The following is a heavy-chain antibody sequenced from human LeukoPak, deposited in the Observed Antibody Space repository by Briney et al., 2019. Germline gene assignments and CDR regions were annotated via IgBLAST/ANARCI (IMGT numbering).Heavy chain of an antibody. J-gene: IGHJ5*02. CDR1: GYSFNTYW. Sequence: GESLKISCKGSGYSFNTYWIAWVRQTPGKGLEWMGIIYPGDSDTKYSPSFEGQVTISADKSVSTAYLQWSSLEASDTAMYYCARQVGYSANWFDPWGQGTLVTVSS. CDR3: ARQVGYSANWFDP. V-gene: IGHV5-51*01. CDR2: IYPGDSDT. D-gene: IGHD5-24*01.